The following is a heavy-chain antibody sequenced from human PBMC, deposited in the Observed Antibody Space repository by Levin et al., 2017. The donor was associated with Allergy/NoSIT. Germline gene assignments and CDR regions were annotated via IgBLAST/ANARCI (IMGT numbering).Heavy chain of an antibody. CDR3: AKGLNWGSPNTFDY. J-gene: IGHJ4*02. CDR1: GFTFGDYV. D-gene: IGHD7-27*01. V-gene: IGHV3-9*01. Sequence: SLKISCAASGFTFGDYVMHWVRQAPGKGLEWVSGINWNRDKIGYADSVRARFTISRDNAKNSLYLQMNSLGPEDTALYYCAKGLNWGSPNTFDYWGQGTLVTVSS. CDR2: INWNRDKI.